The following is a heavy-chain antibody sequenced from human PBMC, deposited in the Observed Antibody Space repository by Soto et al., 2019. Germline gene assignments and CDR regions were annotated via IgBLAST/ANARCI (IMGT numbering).Heavy chain of an antibody. J-gene: IGHJ4*02. V-gene: IGHV1-69*01. D-gene: IGHD6-13*01. CDR3: ARDSGAKLSSS. Sequence: QVQLVQSGAEVKKPGSSVKVSCKASGGTFSSYRINWVRQAPGKGLEWGGGMVPIYRTADYAQKFQGRVTITADESARTAYMELRSLKSQDTAVYYCARDSGAKLSSSWGQGTLVTVSS. CDR2: MVPIYRTA. CDR1: GGTFSSYR.